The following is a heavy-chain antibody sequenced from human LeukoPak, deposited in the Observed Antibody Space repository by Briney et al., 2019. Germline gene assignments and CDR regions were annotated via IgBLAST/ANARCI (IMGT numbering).Heavy chain of an antibody. CDR3: ATRYCTISACRASSYKSFDV. V-gene: IGHV3-7*01. CDR1: GFTFSSYW. Sequence: AGGSLRLSCAASGFTFSSYWMTWVRQAPGKGLEWVANIKEDGGEGYYVDSVKGRFTVSRDNAKNSLYLQLTSLRAEDTAVYYCATRYCTISACRASSYKSFDVWGKGTTVTVSS. J-gene: IGHJ6*04. D-gene: IGHD2-8*01. CDR2: IKEDGGEG.